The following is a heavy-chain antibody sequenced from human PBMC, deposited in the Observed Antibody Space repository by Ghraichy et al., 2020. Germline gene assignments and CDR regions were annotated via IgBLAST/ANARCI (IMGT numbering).Heavy chain of an antibody. CDR1: GGSISSSSYY. Sequence: SETLSLTCTVSGGSISSSSYYWGWIRQPPGKGLEWIGSIYYSGSTYYNPSLKSRVTISVDTSKNQFSLKLSSVTAADTAVYYCARAGGGSGWYYYYYYGMDGCGQGRTLTVS. J-gene: IGHJ6*02. D-gene: IGHD6-19*01. CDR2: IYYSGST. CDR3: ARAGGGSGWYYYYYYGMDG. V-gene: IGHV4-39*01.